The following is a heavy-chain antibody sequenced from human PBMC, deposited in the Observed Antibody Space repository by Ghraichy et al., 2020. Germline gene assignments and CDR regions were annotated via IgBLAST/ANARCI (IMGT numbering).Heavy chain of an antibody. V-gene: IGHV1-69*04. CDR3: ARDPVSSSWPNYYYYGMDV. Sequence: SVKVSCKASGGTFSSYAISWVRQAPGQGLEWMGRIIPILAIANYAQKFQGRVTITADKSTSTAYMELSSMRFEDTAVYYCARDPVSSSWPNYYYYGMDVWGQGTTVTVSS. CDR2: IIPILAIA. D-gene: IGHD6-13*01. CDR1: GGTFSSYA. J-gene: IGHJ6*02.